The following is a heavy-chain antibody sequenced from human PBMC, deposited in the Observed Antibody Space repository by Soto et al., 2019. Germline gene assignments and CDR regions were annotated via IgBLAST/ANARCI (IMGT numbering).Heavy chain of an antibody. V-gene: IGHV4-4*02. CDR3: AHRPIVGAAI. D-gene: IGHD1-26*01. CDR1: GGSISNSNW. Sequence: QVQLQESGPGLVKPSGTLSLTCAVFGGSISNSNWWTWVRQPPGKGLDWIGEMFHSGSTNYNSSLMGRVTISVDKATNQFSRKLSSVTAADTAVYYCAHRPIVGAAIWGQGTLVTVSS. CDR2: MFHSGST. J-gene: IGHJ4*02.